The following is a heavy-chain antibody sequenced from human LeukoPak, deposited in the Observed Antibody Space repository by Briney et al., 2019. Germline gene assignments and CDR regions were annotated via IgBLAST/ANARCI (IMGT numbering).Heavy chain of an antibody. CDR2: IYSGGST. Sequence: GGSLRLSCAASGFTVSSNYMSWVRQAPGKGLEWVSVIYSGGSTYYADSVKGRFTISRDNSKNTLYLQMNSLRAEDTAAYYCARDPINDFWSGYHTFDYWGQGTLVTVSS. V-gene: IGHV3-66*01. J-gene: IGHJ4*02. CDR1: GFTVSSNY. D-gene: IGHD3-3*01. CDR3: ARDPINDFWSGYHTFDY.